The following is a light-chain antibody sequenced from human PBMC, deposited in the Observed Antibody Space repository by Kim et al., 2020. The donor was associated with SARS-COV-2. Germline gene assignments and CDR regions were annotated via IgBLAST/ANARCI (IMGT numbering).Light chain of an antibody. CDR2: DVT. CDR3: ASYSSRSTL. Sequence: PGQSITISCTDTSRDLGDYNSVSWYQQLPGKAPTLIIYDVTNRPSGVSNRFSGSKSASTASLTISGLQAEDEADYYCASYSSRSTLFGGGTQLTVL. V-gene: IGLV2-14*03. CDR1: SRDLGDYNS. J-gene: IGLJ2*01.